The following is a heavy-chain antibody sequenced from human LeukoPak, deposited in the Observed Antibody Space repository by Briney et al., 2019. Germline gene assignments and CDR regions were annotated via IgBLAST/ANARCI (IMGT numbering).Heavy chain of an antibody. Sequence: SETLSLTCAVYGGSFSGYYWSWIRQPPGKGLEWIGEINHSGSTNYNPSLKRRVTISVDTSKNQFSLKLSSVTAADTAVYYCAREKEWFGVDYWGQGTLVTVSS. CDR1: GGSFSGYY. CDR3: AREKEWFGVDY. J-gene: IGHJ4*02. CDR2: INHSGST. D-gene: IGHD3-10*01. V-gene: IGHV4-34*01.